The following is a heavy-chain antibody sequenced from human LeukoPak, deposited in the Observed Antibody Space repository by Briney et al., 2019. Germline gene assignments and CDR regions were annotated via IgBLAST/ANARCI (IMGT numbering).Heavy chain of an antibody. V-gene: IGHV1-69*01. J-gene: IGHJ6*03. D-gene: IGHD3-3*01. CDR2: IIPIFGTA. Sequence: GSSVRISCKASGGTFSGYAISWVRQAPGQGLEWMGGIIPIFGTANYAQKFQGRVTITADESTSTAYMELSSLRSEDTAVYYCARGAAFWSGYYVDDDPRPYYMDVWGKGTTVTVSS. CDR3: ARGAAFWSGYYVDDDPRPYYMDV. CDR1: GGTFSGYA.